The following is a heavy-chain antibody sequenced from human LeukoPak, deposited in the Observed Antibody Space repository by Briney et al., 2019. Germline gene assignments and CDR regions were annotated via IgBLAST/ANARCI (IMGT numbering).Heavy chain of an antibody. D-gene: IGHD3-22*01. J-gene: IGHJ4*02. CDR3: ARTTCYYER. CDR2: IYTSGST. Sequence: SETLSLTCTVSGGSISSGSYYWSWIRQPAGKGLEWIGRIYTSGSTNYNPSLKSRVTISVDTSKNQFSLKLSSVTAADTAVYYCARTTCYYERWGQGTLVTVSS. CDR1: GGSISSGSYY. V-gene: IGHV4-61*02.